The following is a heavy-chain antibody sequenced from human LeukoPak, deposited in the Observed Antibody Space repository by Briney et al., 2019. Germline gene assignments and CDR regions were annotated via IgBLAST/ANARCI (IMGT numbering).Heavy chain of an antibody. CDR3: ARVEMATITYFDY. CDR1: GGSISSYY. CDR2: IYYSGST. Sequence: SETLSLTCTVSGGSISSYYWSWIRQPPGKGLEWIGYIYYSGSTNYNPSLKSRVTISVDTSKNQFSLKLSSVTAAETAVYYCARVEMATITYFDYWGQGTLVTVSS. J-gene: IGHJ4*02. D-gene: IGHD5-24*01. V-gene: IGHV4-59*01.